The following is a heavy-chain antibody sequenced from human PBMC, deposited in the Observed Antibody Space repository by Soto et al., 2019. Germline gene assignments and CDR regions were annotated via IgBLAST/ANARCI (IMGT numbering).Heavy chain of an antibody. CDR3: PRGVVSGNYYNQYNWFDP. CDR2: INTYNGNT. Sequence: QVQLVQSGAEVKKPGASVKVSCKASGYTFTNYGISWVRQAPGQGLAWKGWINTYNGNTNHAQKLQRRFTMTTDTSTSTDYMELRSMRSDDTAVYYCPRGVVSGNYYNQYNWFDPWVQGTLVTVSS. D-gene: IGHD3-10*01. CDR1: GYTFTNYG. J-gene: IGHJ5*02. V-gene: IGHV1-18*01.